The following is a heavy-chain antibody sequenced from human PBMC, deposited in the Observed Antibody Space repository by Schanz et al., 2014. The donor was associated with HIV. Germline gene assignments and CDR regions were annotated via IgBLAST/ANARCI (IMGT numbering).Heavy chain of an antibody. Sequence: VQLGGSGGGVVQPGRALRLSCAVSGFIFSKYGMHWVRQAPGKGRGWGAVISYDGSNKYYADSVKGRFTIARDNSKNTLYLQMNSLRAEDTAVYYCAKGLRQWLVLGVSDYWGQGTLVTVSS. J-gene: IGHJ4*02. D-gene: IGHD6-19*01. CDR1: GFIFSKYG. CDR2: ISYDGSNK. CDR3: AKGLRQWLVLGVSDY. V-gene: IGHV3-30*18.